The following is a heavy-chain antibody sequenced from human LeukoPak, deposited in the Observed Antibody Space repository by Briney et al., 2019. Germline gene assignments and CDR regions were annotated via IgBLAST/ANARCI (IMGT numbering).Heavy chain of an antibody. CDR3: ARAHGYYEGFDP. V-gene: IGHV4-39*01. J-gene: IGHJ5*02. D-gene: IGHD1-26*01. CDR1: GDSISSSSSY. Sequence: PSETLSLTCTVSGDSISSSSSYWGWIRQPPGEGLEWIGSIYYSGSTYYNTSLKSRVTISVDTSKNQFSLKLSSVTAADTAVYYCARAHGYYEGFDPWGQGTLVTVSS. CDR2: IYYSGST.